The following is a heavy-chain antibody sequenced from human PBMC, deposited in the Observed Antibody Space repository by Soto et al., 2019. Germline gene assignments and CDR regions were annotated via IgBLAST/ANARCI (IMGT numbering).Heavy chain of an antibody. CDR3: ATISYVGGTDY. V-gene: IGHV4-4*07. Sequence: SETLSLTCTVSGASISSYYWSWIRQPAGKGLEWTGRIYTRETITYNPSLKSRVTMSVETSKNQFSLNLSSVTAADTAIYYCATISYVGGTDYWGGGSLVTV. J-gene: IGHJ4*02. CDR2: IYTRETI. D-gene: IGHD5-18*01. CDR1: GASISSYY.